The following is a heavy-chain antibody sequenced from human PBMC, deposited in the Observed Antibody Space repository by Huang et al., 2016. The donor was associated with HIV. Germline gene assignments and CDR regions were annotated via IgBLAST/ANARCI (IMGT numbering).Heavy chain of an antibody. D-gene: IGHD3-9*01. CDR2: FDPEIGET. J-gene: IGHJ4*02. CDR1: EYTLTELS. CDR3: ATGFDVFFDF. Sequence: QVQLVQSRAEVKKPGASVKVSCKVSEYTLTELSIHWVRQPTGKGLEWRGGFDPEIGETIDAKKFQGRVTMTEDTSTETAFMELSGLRPEDTAVYYCATGFDVFFDFWGQGTLVTVSS. V-gene: IGHV1-24*01.